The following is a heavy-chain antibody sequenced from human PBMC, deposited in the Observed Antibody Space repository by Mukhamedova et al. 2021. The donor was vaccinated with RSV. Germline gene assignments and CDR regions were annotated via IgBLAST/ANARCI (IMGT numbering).Heavy chain of an antibody. V-gene: IGHV4-31*02. CDR3: ARVRRATGDRWGWYVDL. D-gene: IGHD7-27*01. J-gene: IGHJ2*01. Sequence: GKGLEWIGYIYYSGSTYYNPSLKSRVTISVDTSKNQFSLKLSSVTAADTAVYYCARVRRATGDRWGWYVDLWGRGTLVTVAS. CDR2: IYYSGST.